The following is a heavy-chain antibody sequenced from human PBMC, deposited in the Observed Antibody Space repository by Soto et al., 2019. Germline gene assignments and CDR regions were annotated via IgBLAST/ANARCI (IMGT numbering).Heavy chain of an antibody. V-gene: IGHV4-59*01. CDR2: IYYSGST. CDR1: GGSISSYY. Sequence: QVQLQESGPGLVKPSETLSLTCAVSGGSISSYYWSWIRQPPGKGLEWIGYIYYSGSTSYNPSLQSRVTIPVDTSKNQFSLKLSSVTTADTAVYYCARRHGPFDFWGQGTLVTVSS. CDR3: ARRHGPFDF. J-gene: IGHJ4*02.